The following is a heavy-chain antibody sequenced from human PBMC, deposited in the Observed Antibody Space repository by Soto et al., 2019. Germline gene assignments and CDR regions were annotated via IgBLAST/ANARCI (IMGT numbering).Heavy chain of an antibody. Sequence: QVQLVQSGAEVKKPGSSVKVPCKASGGTFSSYAISWVRQAPGQGLEWMGGIIPIFGTANYAQKFQGRVTITADESTSTAYMELSSLRSEDTAVYYCARLAAADYYYYYGMDVWGQGTTVTVSS. CDR2: IIPIFGTA. V-gene: IGHV1-69*01. CDR1: GGTFSSYA. CDR3: ARLAAADYYYYYGMDV. D-gene: IGHD6-13*01. J-gene: IGHJ6*02.